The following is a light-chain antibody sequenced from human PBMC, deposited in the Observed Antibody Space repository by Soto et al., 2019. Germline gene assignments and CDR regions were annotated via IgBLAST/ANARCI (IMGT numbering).Light chain of an antibody. Sequence: EIVMTQSPATLSVSPGERATLSCRASQSVSSNLAWYQQKPGQAPRLLIYGASTRANGIPARFSGSGSGTEFTRTISSLQSEDFAVYYCQQYNNWPPRAWTFGRGTKVEIK. CDR2: GAS. J-gene: IGKJ1*01. CDR3: QQYNNWPPRAWT. CDR1: QSVSSN. V-gene: IGKV3-15*01.